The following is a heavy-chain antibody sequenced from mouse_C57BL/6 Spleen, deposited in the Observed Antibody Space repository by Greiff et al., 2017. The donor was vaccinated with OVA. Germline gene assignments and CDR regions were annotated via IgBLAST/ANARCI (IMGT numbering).Heavy chain of an antibody. J-gene: IGHJ2*01. Sequence: QVQLQQPGAELVMPGASVKLSCKASGYTFTSYWMHWVKQRPGQGLEWIGEIDPSDSYTNYNQKFKGKSTLTVDKSSSTAYMQLSSLTSEDSAVYYCARGLLRGNYFDYWGQSTTLTVSS. CDR2: IDPSDSYT. CDR3: ARGLLRGNYFDY. V-gene: IGHV1-69*01. CDR1: GYTFTSYW. D-gene: IGHD1-1*01.